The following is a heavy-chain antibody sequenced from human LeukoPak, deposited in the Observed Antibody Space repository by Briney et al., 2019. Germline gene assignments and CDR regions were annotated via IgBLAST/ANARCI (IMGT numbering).Heavy chain of an antibody. Sequence: SETLSLTCTVSGGSISSSSYYWGWIRQPPGKGLEWIGSIYYSGSTYYNPSLKSRVTISVDTSKNQLSLKLSSVTAADTAVYYCARLSPETAMVSDYWGQGTLVTVSS. CDR3: ARLSPETAMVSDY. V-gene: IGHV4-39*01. J-gene: IGHJ4*02. CDR2: IYYSGST. CDR1: GGSISSSSYY. D-gene: IGHD5-18*01.